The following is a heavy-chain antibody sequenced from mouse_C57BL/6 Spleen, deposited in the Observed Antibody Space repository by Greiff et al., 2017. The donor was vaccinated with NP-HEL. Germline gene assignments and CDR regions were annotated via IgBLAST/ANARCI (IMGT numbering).Heavy chain of an antibody. J-gene: IGHJ3*01. Sequence: VKLQQPGAELVKPGASVKLSCKASGYTFTSYWMQWVKQRPGQGLEWIGEIDPSDSYTNYNQKFKGKATLTVDTSSSTAYMQLSSLTSEDSAVYYCARGSNPAWFAYWGQGTLVTVSA. CDR3: ARGSNPAWFAY. D-gene: IGHD2-5*01. V-gene: IGHV1-50*01. CDR2: IDPSDSYT. CDR1: GYTFTSYW.